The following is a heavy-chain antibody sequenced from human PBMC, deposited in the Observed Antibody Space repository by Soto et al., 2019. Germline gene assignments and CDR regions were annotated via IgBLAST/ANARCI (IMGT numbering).Heavy chain of an antibody. Sequence: SETLSLTCTVSGGSINSGDYYWXWIRQHPGKGLEWIGYIFYSGTTYYNPSLKSRVTISMDTSANQFSLKLSSVTAADTAVYYCARHSPTSGTTTGPWGQGTLVTVS. D-gene: IGHD1-1*01. J-gene: IGHJ5*02. CDR2: IFYSGTT. CDR1: GGSINSGDYY. CDR3: ARHSPTSGTTTGP. V-gene: IGHV4-31*03.